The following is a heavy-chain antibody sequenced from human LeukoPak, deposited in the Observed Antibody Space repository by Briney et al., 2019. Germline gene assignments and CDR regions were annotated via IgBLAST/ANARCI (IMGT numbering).Heavy chain of an antibody. CDR2: ISTYNGNT. Sequence: ASVKVSCKASGYTFTSYGISWVRQAPGQGLEWMGWISTYNGNTNSAQKFQGRVTVTTDTSTSTAYMDLRSLRSDDTAVYYCATFSYGGSEEDFDYWGQGTLVTVSS. CDR3: ATFSYGGSEEDFDY. V-gene: IGHV1-18*01. J-gene: IGHJ4*02. D-gene: IGHD5-12*01. CDR1: GYTFTSYG.